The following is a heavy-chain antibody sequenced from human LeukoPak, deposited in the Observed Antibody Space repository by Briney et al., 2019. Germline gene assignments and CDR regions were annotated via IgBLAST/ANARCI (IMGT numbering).Heavy chain of an antibody. CDR2: IRYDGSNK. V-gene: IGHV3-30*02. J-gene: IGHJ4*02. CDR1: GFTFSSYG. CDR3: AKDLGSYFDY. Sequence: TGRSLRLSCAASGFTFSSYGMHWVRQAPGKGLEWVAFIRYDGSNKYYADSVKGRFTISRDNSKNTLYLQMNSLRAEDTAVYYCAKDLGSYFDYWGQGTLVTVSS. D-gene: IGHD1-26*01.